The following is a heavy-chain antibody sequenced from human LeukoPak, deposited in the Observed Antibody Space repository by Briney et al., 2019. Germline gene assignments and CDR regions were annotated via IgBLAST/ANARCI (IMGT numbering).Heavy chain of an antibody. Sequence: SETLSLTCTVSGGSISSSSYYWGWIRQPPGKGLEWIGSIYYSGSTYYNPSLKSRVTISVDTSKNQFSLKLSSVTAADTAVYYCARRYSSGIDYWGQGTLVTVPS. CDR3: ARRYSSGIDY. V-gene: IGHV4-39*01. CDR1: GGSISSSSYY. J-gene: IGHJ4*02. CDR2: IYYSGST. D-gene: IGHD6-19*01.